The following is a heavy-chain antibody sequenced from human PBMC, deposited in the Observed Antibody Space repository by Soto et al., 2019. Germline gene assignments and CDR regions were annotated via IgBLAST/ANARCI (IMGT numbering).Heavy chain of an antibody. Sequence: QVQLVQSGAEVKNPGASVKVSCKASGYTFTDYGISWVRQAPEQGLEWMGWISTHNGDTKYARNLQGRLIMTTDTSTTTAYMELTSLRSDDTAVYYCAREYCISTSCYGSDFWGRGTLVTVSS. CDR3: AREYCISTSCYGSDF. CDR1: GYTFTDYG. CDR2: ISTHNGDT. D-gene: IGHD2-2*01. J-gene: IGHJ4*02. V-gene: IGHV1-18*01.